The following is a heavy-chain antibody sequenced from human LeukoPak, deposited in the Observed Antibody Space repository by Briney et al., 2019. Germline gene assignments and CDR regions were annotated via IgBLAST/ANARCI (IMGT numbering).Heavy chain of an antibody. D-gene: IGHD3-10*01. CDR1: GFTFSSYS. J-gene: IGHJ4*02. CDR3: ARATNYASGLMRYLDY. CDR2: ISSSSSTI. V-gene: IGHV3-48*02. Sequence: QPGGSLRLSCVAAGFTFSSYSMNCVRQAPGKGLEGVSYISSSSSTIYYADPVKGRFTISRDNAKNSLYLQMNSLRDEDTAVYYCARATNYASGLMRYLDYWGQGTLVTVSS.